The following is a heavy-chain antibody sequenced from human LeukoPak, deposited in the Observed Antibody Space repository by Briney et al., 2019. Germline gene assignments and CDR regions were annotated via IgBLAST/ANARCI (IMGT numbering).Heavy chain of an antibody. D-gene: IGHD3-10*01. J-gene: IGHJ6*02. V-gene: IGHV1-8*03. CDR2: MNPNSGNT. Sequence: ASVKVSCKASGYTFTSYDINWVRQATGQGLEWMGWMNPNSGNTGYAQKFQGRVTITRNTSISTAYMELSSLRSEDTAVYYCARGYGSGSYYLVYYYGMDVWGQGTTVTVSS. CDR3: ARGYGSGSYYLVYYYGMDV. CDR1: GYTFTSYD.